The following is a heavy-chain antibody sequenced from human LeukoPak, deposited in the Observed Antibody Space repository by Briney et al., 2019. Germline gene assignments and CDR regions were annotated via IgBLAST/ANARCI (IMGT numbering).Heavy chain of an antibody. D-gene: IGHD5-18*01. J-gene: IGHJ4*02. CDR3: ARPEYRYGYLLDY. V-gene: IGHV1-2*02. Sequence: EASVKVSCKASGYPFSGHNIHWVRQAPGQGPEWVGWIDPTTDGTNYAQRFQGRVTLTRDTSITTAYMELNSLTSDDTAVYFCARPEYRYGYLLDYWGQGTLITVSS. CDR2: IDPTTDGT. CDR1: GYPFSGHN.